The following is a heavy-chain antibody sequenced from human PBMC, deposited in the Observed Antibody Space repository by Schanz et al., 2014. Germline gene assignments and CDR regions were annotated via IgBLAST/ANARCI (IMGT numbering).Heavy chain of an antibody. V-gene: IGHV1-46*01. CDR2: INPSGGST. D-gene: IGHD5-18*01. CDR3: ARGPAQGYSYGHNIGAYYYGMDV. CDR1: GYTFTSDS. Sequence: QVQLVQSGAEVKKPGASVKVSCKASGYTFTSDSMHWVRQAPGQGLEWMGMINPSGGSTTYAQKFQGRVTMTRDTSTSTASMELSSLRSEDTAVYYCARGPAQGYSYGHNIGAYYYGMDVWGQGTTVTVSS. J-gene: IGHJ6*02.